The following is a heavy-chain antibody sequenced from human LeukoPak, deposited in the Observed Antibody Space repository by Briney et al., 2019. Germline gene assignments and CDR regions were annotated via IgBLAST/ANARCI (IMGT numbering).Heavy chain of an antibody. V-gene: IGHV3-9*01. CDR1: GFTFDDYA. CDR2: ISWNSGSI. J-gene: IGHJ4*02. CDR3: AKAAAAHGGYFDY. D-gene: IGHD6-13*01. Sequence: GVSLRLSCAASGFTFDDYAMHWVRQAQGKGLEWVSGISWNSGSIGYADSVKGRFTISRDNAKNSLYLQMNSLRAEDTALYYCAKAAAAHGGYFDYWGQGTLVTVSS.